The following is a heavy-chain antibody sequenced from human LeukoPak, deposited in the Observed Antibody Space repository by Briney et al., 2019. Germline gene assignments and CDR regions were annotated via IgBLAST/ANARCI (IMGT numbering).Heavy chain of an antibody. CDR3: ARAPGDPPNY. J-gene: IGHJ4*02. D-gene: IGHD4-17*01. Sequence: GGSLRLSCAASGFTFSNYWMSWVRQAPGKGLEWVANIKRDGSEKYHVDSVKGRFTISRDNAKNSLYLQMNSLRAEDTAMYYCARAPGDPPNYWGQGTLVTVSS. CDR1: GFTFSNYW. CDR2: IKRDGSEK. V-gene: IGHV3-7*03.